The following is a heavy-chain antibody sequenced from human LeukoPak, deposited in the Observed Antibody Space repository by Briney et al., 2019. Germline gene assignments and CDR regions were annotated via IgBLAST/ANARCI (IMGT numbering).Heavy chain of an antibody. CDR1: GGTFSSYA. J-gene: IGHJ4*02. CDR3: AREAGDFWSGYPMIEGPYYSDY. D-gene: IGHD3-3*01. Sequence: GASVNVSFKASGGTFSSYAISWVRQAPGQGLEWMGGIIPIFGTANYAQKFQGRVTITADESTSTAYMELSSLRSEDTAVYYCAREAGDFWSGYPMIEGPYYSDYWGQGTLVTVSS. CDR2: IIPIFGTA. V-gene: IGHV1-69*13.